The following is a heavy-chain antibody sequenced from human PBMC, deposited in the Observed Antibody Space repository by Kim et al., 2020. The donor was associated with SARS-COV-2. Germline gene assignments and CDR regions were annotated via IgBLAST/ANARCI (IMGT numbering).Heavy chain of an antibody. CDR3: ATPLALALANLGGGC. J-gene: IGHJ4*02. Sequence: ASVKVSCKASGYTFTSYGLDWVRQAPGQRLEWMGRIHAGNGETKYAEKFQDRVTITRDTSASTAYLELSSLTSEDTAVYYCATPLALALANLGGGCWGQGTLVTVSS. CDR1: GYTFTSYG. CDR2: IHAGNGET. V-gene: IGHV1-3*01. D-gene: IGHD6-19*01.